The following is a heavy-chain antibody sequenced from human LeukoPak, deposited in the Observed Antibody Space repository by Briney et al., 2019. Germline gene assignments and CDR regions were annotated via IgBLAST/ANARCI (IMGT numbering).Heavy chain of an antibody. CDR2: IYYSGST. Sequence: SETLSLTCTVSGGSISSYYWSWIRQPPGKGLEWIWYIYYSGSTNYNPSLKSRVTISVDTSKNQFSLKLRSVTAADTAVYYCASITFDYGSVDWYFDLWGRGTLVTVSS. J-gene: IGHJ2*01. CDR3: ASITFDYGSVDWYFDL. V-gene: IGHV4-59*08. CDR1: GGSISSYY. D-gene: IGHD3-10*01.